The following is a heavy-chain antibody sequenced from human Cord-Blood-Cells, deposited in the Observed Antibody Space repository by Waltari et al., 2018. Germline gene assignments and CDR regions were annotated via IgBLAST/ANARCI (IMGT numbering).Heavy chain of an antibody. Sequence: EVQLVQSGAEVKKPGESLKMSCQGSGYSFTSSWIGRVRQMPGKGLEWKGIIYPGDSDTRYSPSCQGQVTISADKSISTAYLQWSSLKASDTAMYYCARHVDCGGDCYSDYWGQGTLVTVSS. CDR1: GYSFTSSW. D-gene: IGHD2-21*01. J-gene: IGHJ4*02. V-gene: IGHV5-51*01. CDR2: IYPGDSDT. CDR3: ARHVDCGGDCYSDY.